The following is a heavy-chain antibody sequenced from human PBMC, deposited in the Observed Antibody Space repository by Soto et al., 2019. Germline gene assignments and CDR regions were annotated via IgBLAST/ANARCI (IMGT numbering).Heavy chain of an antibody. CDR2: IGTAGDT. CDR1: GFTFSSYD. V-gene: IGHV3-13*04. Sequence: EVQLVESGGDLVQPGGSLRLSCAASGFTFSSYDMHWVRQATGKGLEWVSGIGTAGDTYYPDSVKGRFTISRENAKNALYLQMNSLRAGDTAVYYCARLAAAGSGAFDIWGQGTMVTVSP. J-gene: IGHJ3*02. D-gene: IGHD6-13*01. CDR3: ARLAAAGSGAFDI.